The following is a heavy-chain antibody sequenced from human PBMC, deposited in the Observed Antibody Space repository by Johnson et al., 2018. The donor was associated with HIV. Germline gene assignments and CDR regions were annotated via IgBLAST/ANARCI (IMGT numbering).Heavy chain of an antibody. J-gene: IGHJ3*02. V-gene: IGHV3-30*02. D-gene: IGHD6-19*01. CDR2: IRYDGSNK. CDR3: ARGIAVSNWVDI. Sequence: QVQLVESGGGVVQPGGSLRLSCAASGFTFSSYGMHWVRQAPGKGLEWVAFIRYDGSNKYYADPVKGRFTVSRDSSKNTLYLQMNSLRAEDTAVYYCARGIAVSNWVDIWGQGTMVTVSS. CDR1: GFTFSSYG.